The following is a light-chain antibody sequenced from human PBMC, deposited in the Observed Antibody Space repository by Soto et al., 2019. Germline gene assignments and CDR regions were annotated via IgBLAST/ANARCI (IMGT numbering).Light chain of an antibody. CDR2: LGS. CDR1: QSLLHSNGYNY. V-gene: IGKV2-28*01. CDR3: MQALQTPWT. Sequence: DIVMTQSPLSLPLTPGEPASISCRSGQSLLHSNGYNYLDWYLQKPGQSPQLLIYLGSNRASGVPDRFSGSGSGTDFTLKISRVEAEDVGVYYCMQALQTPWTFGQGTKLEIK. J-gene: IGKJ2*01.